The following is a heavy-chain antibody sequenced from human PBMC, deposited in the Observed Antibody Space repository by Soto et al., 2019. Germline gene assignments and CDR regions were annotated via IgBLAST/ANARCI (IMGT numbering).Heavy chain of an antibody. V-gene: IGHV3-23*01. CDR3: AKGHELWELGVFDY. D-gene: IGHD3-10*01. CDR1: GFTFSSYA. Sequence: EVQLLESGGGLVQPGGSLRVSCAASGFTFSSYAMSWFRQAPGKGLEWVSAIGGSGGSTYYADSVKGRFTISRDNSKNTLYLQMSSLRAEDTAVYYCAKGHELWELGVFDYWGQGALVTVSS. CDR2: IGGSGGST. J-gene: IGHJ4*02.